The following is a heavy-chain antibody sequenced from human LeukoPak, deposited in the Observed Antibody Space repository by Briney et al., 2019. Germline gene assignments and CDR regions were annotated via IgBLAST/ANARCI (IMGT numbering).Heavy chain of an antibody. Sequence: PSETLSLTCTVSGGSFNNFYWNWIRQPAGKGLEWIGRMYRTGNTDCNPSLKSRITMSIDTSQNQFSLTLSSVTAADTAIYYCARGGVRQYYGDFDSWGQGILVTVSS. V-gene: IGHV4-4*07. CDR1: GGSFNNFY. CDR3: ARGGVRQYYGDFDS. J-gene: IGHJ4*02. CDR2: MYRTGNT. D-gene: IGHD3-16*01.